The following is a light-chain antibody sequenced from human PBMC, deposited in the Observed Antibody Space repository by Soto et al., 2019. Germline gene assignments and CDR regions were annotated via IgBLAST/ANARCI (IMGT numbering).Light chain of an antibody. V-gene: IGLV1-40*01. CDR3: QSYDSSLSGSYV. J-gene: IGLJ1*01. Sequence: QSALTQPPSVSGAPGQRVTISCTGSSSNIGAGYDVHWYQQLPGTAPNLLIYGNSNRPSGVPDRFSGSKSGTSASLAITGLQAEDEADYYCQSYDSSLSGSYVFGTGTKVTVL. CDR2: GNS. CDR1: SSNIGAGYD.